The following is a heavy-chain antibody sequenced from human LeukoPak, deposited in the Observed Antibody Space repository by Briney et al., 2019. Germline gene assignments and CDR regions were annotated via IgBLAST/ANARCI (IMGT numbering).Heavy chain of an antibody. V-gene: IGHV3-33*01. J-gene: IGHJ4*02. Sequence: GGSLRLSCAASGFTFSSYGMHWVRQAPGKGLEWVAVIWYDGSNKYYADSVKGRFTISRDNSKNTLYLQMNSLRAEDTAVYYCARTPSDFWSGYYTWFDYWGQGTLVTVSS. D-gene: IGHD3-3*01. CDR2: IWYDGSNK. CDR3: ARTPSDFWSGYYTWFDY. CDR1: GFTFSSYG.